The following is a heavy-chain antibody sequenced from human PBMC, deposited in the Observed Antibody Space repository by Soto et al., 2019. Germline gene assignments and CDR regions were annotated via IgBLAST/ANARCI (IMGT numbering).Heavy chain of an antibody. D-gene: IGHD3-22*01. J-gene: IGHJ4*02. CDR1: GYSFTSYW. CDR3: ACSTYYYDSSGYYPYFDY. Sequence: PGESLKISCKGSGYSFTSYWISWVRQMPGKGLEWMGRIDPSDSYTNYSPSFQGHVTISADKSISTAYLQWSSLKASDTAMYYCACSTYYYDSSGYYPYFDYWGQGTLVTVSS. CDR2: IDPSDSYT. V-gene: IGHV5-10-1*01.